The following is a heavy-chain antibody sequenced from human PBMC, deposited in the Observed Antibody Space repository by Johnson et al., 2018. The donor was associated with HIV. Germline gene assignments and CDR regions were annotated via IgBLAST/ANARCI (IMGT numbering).Heavy chain of an antibody. CDR2: INWSSGNI. CDR3: ASDLAYGDIGLVSAFDI. D-gene: IGHD2-8*02. J-gene: IGHJ3*02. CDR1: GFTFDDYA. Sequence: QLVESGGGLVQPGRSLRLSCAASGFTFDDYAMHWVRQAPGQGLEWVSGINWSSGNIDYADSVKGRFTISRDNSKNTLYLQMNSLRAEDTAVYYCASDLAYGDIGLVSAFDIWGQGTMVTVSS. V-gene: IGHV3-9*01.